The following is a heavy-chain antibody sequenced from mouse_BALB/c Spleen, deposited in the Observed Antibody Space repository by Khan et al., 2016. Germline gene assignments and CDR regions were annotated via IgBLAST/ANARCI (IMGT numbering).Heavy chain of an antibody. J-gene: IGHJ4*01. CDR3: ARFYDDYYGAMDY. Sequence: VRLQQSGPELVKPGASVKIPCKASGYTFTDYNMDWVKQSHGKSLEWIGDINPNNGGTVYNQRFKGKATLTVDKSSSTAYMELRSLTSEGTAVYYCARFYDDYYGAMDYWGQGTSVTVSS. CDR2: INPNNGGT. V-gene: IGHV1-18*01. D-gene: IGHD2-3*01. CDR1: GYTFTDYN.